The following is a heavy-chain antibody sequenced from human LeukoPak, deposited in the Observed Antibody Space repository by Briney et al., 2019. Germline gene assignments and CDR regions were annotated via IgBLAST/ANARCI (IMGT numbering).Heavy chain of an antibody. CDR2: IGTDGDP. V-gene: IGHV3-13*05. Sequence: PGASLRLSCAASGFSFRNYDFFWVRQVPGEGLEWVSKIGTDGDPYYAGSVKGRFTVSRENVRTASYLQMNSLRVGDTAIYYCARSRSSDYISALDYWGQGALVTVSS. D-gene: IGHD4-4*01. J-gene: IGHJ4*02. CDR3: ARSRSSDYISALDY. CDR1: GFSFRNYD.